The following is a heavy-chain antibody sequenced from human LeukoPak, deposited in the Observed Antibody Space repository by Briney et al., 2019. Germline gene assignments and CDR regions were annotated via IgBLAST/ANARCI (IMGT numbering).Heavy chain of an antibody. V-gene: IGHV4-39*01. Sequence: SETLSLTCTVSGGSISSNNYYWGWIRQPPGQELEWIGSIYYIGTTYYNPSLKSRVTISVDTSRNQFSLKLSSLTAADTAVYYCARVSGLSSGSIDYWGQGTLVTVSS. J-gene: IGHJ4*02. CDR3: ARVSGLSSGSIDY. CDR2: IYYIGTT. D-gene: IGHD6-19*01. CDR1: GGSISSNNYY.